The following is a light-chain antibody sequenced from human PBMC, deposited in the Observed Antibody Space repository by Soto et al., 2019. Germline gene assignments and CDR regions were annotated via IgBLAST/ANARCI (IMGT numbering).Light chain of an antibody. Sequence: QSVLTQPASVSGSPGQSITISCTGTLSDVGSYDLVSWYQHHPGKAPKLIIYEVTKRPSGVSSRFSGSKSGDTASLTISGLQAEDEADYYCCSYAGSSTYVVFGGGTKLTVL. CDR1: LSDVGSYDL. CDR3: CSYAGSSTYVV. V-gene: IGLV2-23*02. J-gene: IGLJ2*01. CDR2: EVT.